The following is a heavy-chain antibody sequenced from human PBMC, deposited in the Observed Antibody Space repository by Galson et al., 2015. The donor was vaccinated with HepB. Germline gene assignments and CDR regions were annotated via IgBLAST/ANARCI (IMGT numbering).Heavy chain of an antibody. CDR2: ISGSGGST. V-gene: IGHV3-23*01. J-gene: IGHJ4*02. CDR1: GFTFNSYA. Sequence: SLRLSCAASGFTFNSYAMSWVRQAPGKGLEWVSAISGSGGSTYYADSVKGRFTISRDSSKNTLYLQMNSLRAEDTAVYYCAKDLAIGLRGEFDYWGQGTLVTVSS. CDR3: AKDLAIGLRGEFDY. D-gene: IGHD3-16*01.